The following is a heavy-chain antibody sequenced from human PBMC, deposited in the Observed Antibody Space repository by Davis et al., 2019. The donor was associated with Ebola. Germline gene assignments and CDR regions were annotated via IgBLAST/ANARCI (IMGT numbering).Heavy chain of an antibody. D-gene: IGHD5-18*01. CDR2: IYHSGST. Sequence: MPSETLSLTCAVSGGSISSSNWWSWVRQPPGKGLEWIGEIYHSGSTNNNPSLKSRVTISVDKSKNQFSLKLSSVTAADTAVYYCARDWGDTVVPGYYYGMDVWGQGTTVTVSS. CDR3: ARDWGDTVVPGYYYGMDV. V-gene: IGHV4-4*02. J-gene: IGHJ6*02. CDR1: GGSISSSNW.